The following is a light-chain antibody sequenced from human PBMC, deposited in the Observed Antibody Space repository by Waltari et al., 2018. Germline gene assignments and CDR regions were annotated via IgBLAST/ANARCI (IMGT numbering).Light chain of an antibody. CDR3: LVSYSGALWV. J-gene: IGLJ3*02. Sequence: QAVVTQAPSLTVSPGGTVPLTCGSSSGPVPSGHYPYWFQQKPGQAPRTLIYDTRNKHSWTPARFSGSLLGGKAALTLSGAQPDDEATYYCLVSYSGALWVFGGGTKLTVL. V-gene: IGLV7-46*01. CDR1: SGPVPSGHY. CDR2: DTR.